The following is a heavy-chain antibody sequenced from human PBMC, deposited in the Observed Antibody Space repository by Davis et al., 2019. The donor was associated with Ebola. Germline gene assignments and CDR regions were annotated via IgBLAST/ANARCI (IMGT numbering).Heavy chain of an antibody. CDR1: GFTFSDYY. CDR2: ISSSGSTI. J-gene: IGHJ6*02. V-gene: IGHV3-11*04. D-gene: IGHD4-17*01. CDR3: APSGRGDSAYYYYGMDV. Sequence: GGSLRLSCAASGFTFSDYYMSWIRQAPGKRLEWVSYISSSGSTIYYADSVKGRFTISRDNSKNTLYLQMNSLRAEDTAVYYCAPSGRGDSAYYYYGMDVWGQGTTVTVSS.